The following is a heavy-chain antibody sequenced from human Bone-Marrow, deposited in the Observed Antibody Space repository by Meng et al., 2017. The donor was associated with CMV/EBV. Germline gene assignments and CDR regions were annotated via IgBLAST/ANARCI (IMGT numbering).Heavy chain of an antibody. Sequence: GSLRLSCAVYGGSFSGYYWSWIRQPPGKGLEWIGEINHSGSTNYNPSLKSRVTISVDTSKNQFSLKLSSVTAADTAVYYCARRIATTGVRFDPWGQGSRVTGSS. D-gene: IGHD6-13*01. CDR1: GGSFSGYY. V-gene: IGHV4-34*01. J-gene: IGHJ5*02. CDR2: INHSGST. CDR3: ARRIATTGVRFDP.